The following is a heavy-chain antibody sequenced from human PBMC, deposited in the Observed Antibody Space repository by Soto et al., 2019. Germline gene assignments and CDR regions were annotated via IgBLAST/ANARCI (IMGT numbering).Heavy chain of an antibody. V-gene: IGHV5-10-1*01. CDR1: GYSFNTFW. Sequence: GESLKISCNTSGYSFNTFWISWVRQVPGKGLEWMGRIDPGDSNTNYSPSFQGHVTLPVDKSIGTAYLQWSSLKASDTAIYYCARQGGYYYYGMDVWGQGTAVTVSS. D-gene: IGHD2-15*01. CDR2: IDPGDSNT. J-gene: IGHJ6*02. CDR3: ARQGGYYYYGMDV.